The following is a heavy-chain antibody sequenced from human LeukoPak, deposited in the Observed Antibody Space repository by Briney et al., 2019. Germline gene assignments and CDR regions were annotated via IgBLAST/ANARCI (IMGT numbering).Heavy chain of an antibody. Sequence: SETLSLTCAVYGGSFSGYYWSWIRQPPGKGLEWIGEINLSGSTNYNPSLKSRVTISVDTSKNQFSLKLSSVTAADTAVYYCARGPPHSGSYYGTFDYWGQGTLVTVSS. CDR3: ARGPPHSGSYYGTFDY. CDR2: INLSGST. J-gene: IGHJ4*02. D-gene: IGHD1-26*01. V-gene: IGHV4-34*01. CDR1: GGSFSGYY.